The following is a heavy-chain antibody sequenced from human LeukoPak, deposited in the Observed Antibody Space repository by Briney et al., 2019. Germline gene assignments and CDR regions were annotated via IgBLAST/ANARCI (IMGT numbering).Heavy chain of an antibody. CDR3: ARLWFGEEPDY. CDR2: INPNSGGT. Sequence: ASVKVSCKASGYTFTGYYMHWVRQAPGRGLEWMGRINPNSGGTNYAQKFQGRVTMTRDTSISTAYMEPSRLRSDDTAVYYCARLWFGEEPDYWGQGTLVTVSS. D-gene: IGHD3-10*01. CDR1: GYTFTGYY. V-gene: IGHV1-2*06. J-gene: IGHJ4*02.